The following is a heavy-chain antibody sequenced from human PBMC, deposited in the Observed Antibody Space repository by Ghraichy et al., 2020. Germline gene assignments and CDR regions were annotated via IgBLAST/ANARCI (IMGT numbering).Heavy chain of an antibody. D-gene: IGHD4-23*01. CDR2: ISSSGRTI. V-gene: IGHV3-48*02. CDR1: GFIFSGYA. J-gene: IGHJ6*02. Sequence: GGSLRLSCAVSGFIFSGYAMNWVRQAPGKGLEWISHISSSGRTISYADSIKGRFTISRDSAKNSLYLQMHSLREEDTAVYYCARASTVVRYYYYHGLDVWGQGTTVTVSS. CDR3: ARASTVVRYYYYHGLDV.